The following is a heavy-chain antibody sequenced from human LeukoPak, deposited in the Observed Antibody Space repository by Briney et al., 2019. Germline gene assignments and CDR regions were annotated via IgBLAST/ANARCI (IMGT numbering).Heavy chain of an antibody. J-gene: IGHJ5*02. CDR1: GGTFSSYA. V-gene: IGHV1-69*04. D-gene: IGHD1-26*01. CDR2: IIPILGIA. CDR3: AREGELYSGSCRGPYRSNWFDP. Sequence: SVKVSCKASGGTFSSYAISWVRQAPGQGLEWMGRIIPILGIANYAQKFQGRATITADKSTSTAYMELSSLRSEDTAVYYCAREGELYSGSCRGPYRSNWFDPWGQGTLVTVSS.